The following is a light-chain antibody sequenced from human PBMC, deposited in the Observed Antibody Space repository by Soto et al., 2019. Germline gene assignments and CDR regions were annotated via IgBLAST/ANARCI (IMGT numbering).Light chain of an antibody. CDR1: QSVANW. J-gene: IGKJ2*01. V-gene: IGKV1-5*03. Sequence: SVGDRVTITCRASQSVANWLAWYQQKPGKAPKLLIYKASTLDSGVPSRFSASGSGTEFTLTISSLQPEDFATYYCQQYNSFLYTFGQGTKVDIK. CDR3: QQYNSFLYT. CDR2: KAS.